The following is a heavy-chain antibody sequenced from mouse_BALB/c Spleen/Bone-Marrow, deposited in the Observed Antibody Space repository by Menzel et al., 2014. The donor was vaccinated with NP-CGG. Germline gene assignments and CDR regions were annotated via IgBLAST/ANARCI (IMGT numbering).Heavy chain of an antibody. CDR3: TRGGNWDDFDV. CDR1: GFTFSSFG. J-gene: IGHJ1*01. CDR2: ISSGSTAI. V-gene: IGHV5-17*02. D-gene: IGHD4-1*01. Sequence: EVKLVEPGGGLVQPGGSRKLSCAASGFTFSSFGMHWVRQAPEKGLEWVAYISSGSTAIFYADTVKGRFTISRDNPKNTLFLQMTSLRSEDTAMYYCTRGGNWDDFDVWGAGTTITVSS.